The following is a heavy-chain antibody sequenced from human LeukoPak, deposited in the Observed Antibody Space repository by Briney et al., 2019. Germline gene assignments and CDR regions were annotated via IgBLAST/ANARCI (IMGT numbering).Heavy chain of an antibody. J-gene: IGHJ4*02. V-gene: IGHV4-30-4*01. D-gene: IGHD3-22*01. CDR2: IYYSGST. CDR3: VRASETYYYDSSGYYHDY. CDR1: GGSISSGDYY. Sequence: SETLSLTCTVSGGSISSGDYYWSWIRQPPGKGLEWIGYIYYSGSTYYNPSLKSRVTISVDTSKNQFSLKLSSVTAADTAVYYCVRASETYYYDSSGYYHDYWGQGTLVTVSS.